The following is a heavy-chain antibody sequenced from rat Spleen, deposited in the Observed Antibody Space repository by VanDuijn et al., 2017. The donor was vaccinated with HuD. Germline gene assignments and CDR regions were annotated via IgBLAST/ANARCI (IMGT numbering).Heavy chain of an antibody. J-gene: IGHJ1*01. D-gene: IGHD3-1*01. Sequence: EVQLVESDGGLVQPGRSLKLSCAASGFTFSNYYMAWVRQAPTKGLEWVASITNSGGSIYYPDSVKGRFTISRDNAKNTQYLQMDSLRSEDTATYYCARDPLFDFWGPGTMVTVSS. CDR3: ARDPLFDF. V-gene: IGHV5S13*01. CDR2: ITNSGGSI. CDR1: GFTFSNYY.